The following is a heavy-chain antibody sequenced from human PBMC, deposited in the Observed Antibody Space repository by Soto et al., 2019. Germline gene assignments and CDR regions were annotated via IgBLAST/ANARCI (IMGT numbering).Heavy chain of an antibody. D-gene: IGHD6-13*01. CDR1: GYTFTTYG. CDR3: ARDFTKSSSWPYYFDY. J-gene: IGHJ4*02. Sequence: ASVKVSCKASGYTFTTYGISWVRQAPGQGLEWMGWISAYSGSTKFAQKLQGRVTMTTDTSTTTAYMELRSLTSDDTAVYYCARDFTKSSSWPYYFDYWGQGTPVTSPQ. V-gene: IGHV1-18*01. CDR2: ISAYSGST.